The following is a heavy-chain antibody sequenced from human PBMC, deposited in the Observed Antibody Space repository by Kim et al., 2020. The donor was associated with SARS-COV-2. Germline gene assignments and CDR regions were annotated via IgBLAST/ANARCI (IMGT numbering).Heavy chain of an antibody. V-gene: IGHV4-34*01. CDR3: ARGGVGGPSYYYGSGSYYYFDY. J-gene: IGHJ4*02. D-gene: IGHD3-10*01. CDR2: INHSGST. CDR1: GGSFSGYY. Sequence: SENLSLTCAVYGGSFSGYYWSWIRQPPGKGLEWIGEINHSGSTNYNPSLKSRVTISVDTSKNQFSLKLSSVTAADTAVYYCARGGVGGPSYYYGSGSYYYFDYWGQGTLVTVSS.